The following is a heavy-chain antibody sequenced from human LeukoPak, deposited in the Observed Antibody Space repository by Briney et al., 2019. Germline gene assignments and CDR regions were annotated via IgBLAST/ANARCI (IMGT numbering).Heavy chain of an antibody. J-gene: IGHJ5*02. CDR1: GVTFNNAW. V-gene: IGHV3-21*01. D-gene: IGHD1-26*01. CDR3: ARSYSGGFNWFDP. Sequence: GGSLRLSCAASGVTFNNAWVSWARQAPGKGLEWVSSISISSTYIYYADSVEGRFTISRDNAKNSLYLQMNSLRAEDTAVYYCARSYSGGFNWFDPWGQGTLVTVSS. CDR2: ISISSTYI.